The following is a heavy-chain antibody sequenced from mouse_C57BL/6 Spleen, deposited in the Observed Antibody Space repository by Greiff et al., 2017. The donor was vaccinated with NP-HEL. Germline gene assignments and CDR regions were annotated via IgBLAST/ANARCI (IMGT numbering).Heavy chain of an antibody. Sequence: EVKLEESGPELVKPGASVKISCKASGYSFTGYYMNWVKQSPEKSLEWIGEINPSTGGTTYNQKFKAKATLTVDKSSSTAYMQLKSLTSEDSAVYYCARALRGFAYWGQGTLVTVSA. J-gene: IGHJ3*01. CDR1: GYSFTGYY. V-gene: IGHV1-42*01. D-gene: IGHD1-1*01. CDR2: INPSTGGT. CDR3: ARALRGFAY.